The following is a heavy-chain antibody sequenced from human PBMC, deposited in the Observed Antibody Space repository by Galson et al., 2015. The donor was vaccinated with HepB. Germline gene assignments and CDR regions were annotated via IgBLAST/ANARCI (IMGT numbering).Heavy chain of an antibody. CDR2: INAGNGNT. Sequence: SVKVSCKASGYTFTSYAMHWVRQAPGQRLEWMGWINAGNGNTKYSQKFQGRVTITRDTSASTAYMELSSLRSEDTAVYYCARGYFGGWRGSGSPNSLIDYWGQGTLVTVSS. CDR1: GYTFTSYA. V-gene: IGHV1-3*01. CDR3: ARGYFGGWRGSGSPNSLIDY. J-gene: IGHJ4*02. D-gene: IGHD3-10*01.